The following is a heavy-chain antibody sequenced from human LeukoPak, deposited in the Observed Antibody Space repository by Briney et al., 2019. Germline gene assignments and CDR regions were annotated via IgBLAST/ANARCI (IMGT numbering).Heavy chain of an antibody. CDR3: AKDKGPYYYDSSGYS. CDR2: ISGSGGST. Sequence: GGSLRLSCAASGFTFSSYAMSWVRQAPGKGLEWVSAISGSGGSTYYADSVEGRFTISRDNSKNTLYLQMNSLRAEDTAVYYCAKDKGPYYYDSSGYSWGQGTLVTVSS. D-gene: IGHD3-22*01. V-gene: IGHV3-23*01. CDR1: GFTFSSYA. J-gene: IGHJ5*02.